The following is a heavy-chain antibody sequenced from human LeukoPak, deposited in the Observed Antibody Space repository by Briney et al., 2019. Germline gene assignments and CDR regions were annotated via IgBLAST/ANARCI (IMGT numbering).Heavy chain of an antibody. V-gene: IGHV4-59*12. Sequence: SETLSLTCTVSGSSISSYYWSWIRQPPGKGLEWIGYIYYSGSTNYNPSLKSRVTISVDTSKNQFSLKLSSVTAADTAVYYCARDPYYYDSSGSTYPYYYYYMDVWGKGTTVTVSS. D-gene: IGHD3-22*01. CDR2: IYYSGST. CDR1: GSSISSYY. CDR3: ARDPYYYDSSGSTYPYYYYYMDV. J-gene: IGHJ6*03.